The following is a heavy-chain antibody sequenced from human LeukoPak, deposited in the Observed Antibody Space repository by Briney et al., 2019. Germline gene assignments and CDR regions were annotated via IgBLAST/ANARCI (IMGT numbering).Heavy chain of an antibody. V-gene: IGHV3-21*01. Sequence: GGSLRLSCAASGFTFSSYSMYWVRQAPGKGLEWVSSISSSSSYIYYADSVKGRFTISRDNAKNSLYLQMNSLRAEDTAVYYCARCPITFGGVIVIPSWFDPWGQGTLVTVSS. CDR2: ISSSSSYI. CDR3: ARCPITFGGVIVIPSWFDP. CDR1: GFTFSSYS. J-gene: IGHJ5*02. D-gene: IGHD3-16*02.